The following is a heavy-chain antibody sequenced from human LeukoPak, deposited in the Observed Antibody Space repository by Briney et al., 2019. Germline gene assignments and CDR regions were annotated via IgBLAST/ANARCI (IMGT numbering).Heavy chain of an antibody. D-gene: IGHD3-22*01. CDR1: GGSISSGSYY. V-gene: IGHV4-61*02. J-gene: IGHJ4*02. Sequence: SETLSLTCTVSGGSISSGSYYWSWIRQPAGKGLEWIGRISTSGSTNYNPSLKSRVTISVDTSKNQFSPKLSSVTAADTAVYYCASFNYYDSSGYYWGQGTLVTVSS. CDR2: ISTSGST. CDR3: ASFNYYDSSGYY.